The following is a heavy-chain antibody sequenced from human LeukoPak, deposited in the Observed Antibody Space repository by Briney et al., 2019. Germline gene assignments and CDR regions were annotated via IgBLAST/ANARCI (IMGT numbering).Heavy chain of an antibody. Sequence: SETLSLTCTVSGGSISSGDYYWSWIRQPPGKGLEWIGYTYYSGSTYYNPSLKSRVTISVDTSKNQFSLKLSSVTAADTAVYYCAREYYRPSDAFDIWGQGTMVTVSS. CDR1: GGSISSGDYY. CDR2: TYYSGST. CDR3: AREYYRPSDAFDI. V-gene: IGHV4-30-4*01. D-gene: IGHD2-8*01. J-gene: IGHJ3*02.